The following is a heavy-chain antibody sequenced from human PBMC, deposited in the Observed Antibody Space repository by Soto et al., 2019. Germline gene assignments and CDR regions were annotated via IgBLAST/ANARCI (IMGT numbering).Heavy chain of an antibody. Sequence: GGSLGLSCAASGFTFSTYWMHWVRQAPGKGLVWVSRIKSDGSSTSYADSVKGRFTISRDNAKNTLYLQMNSLRVEDTAVYYCARSDWFDPCGQGTLVTVSS. CDR3: ARSDWFDP. CDR2: IKSDGSST. CDR1: GFTFSTYW. J-gene: IGHJ5*02. V-gene: IGHV3-74*01.